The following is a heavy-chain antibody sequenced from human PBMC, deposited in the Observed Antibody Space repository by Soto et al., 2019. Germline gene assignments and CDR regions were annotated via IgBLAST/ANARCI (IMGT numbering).Heavy chain of an antibody. CDR2: ISYDGSNK. Sequence: PVGSLRLSCAASGFTFSSYGMHWVRQAPGKGLEWVAVISYDGSNKYYADSVKGRFTISRDNSKNTLYLQMNSLRAEDTAVYYCAKDLGGDGYKTLGYWGQGTLVTVSS. J-gene: IGHJ4*02. CDR3: AKDLGGDGYKTLGY. V-gene: IGHV3-30*18. CDR1: GFTFSSYG. D-gene: IGHD5-12*01.